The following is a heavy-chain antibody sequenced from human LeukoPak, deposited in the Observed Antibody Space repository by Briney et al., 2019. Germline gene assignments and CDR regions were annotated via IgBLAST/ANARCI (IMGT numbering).Heavy chain of an antibody. CDR3: ARSGYDGGGFDY. J-gene: IGHJ4*02. Sequence: SVKVSCKASGGTFSSYAISWVRQAPGQGLEWMGGIIPIFGTANYAQKFQGRVTITTDESTSTAYMELSSLRSEDTAVYYCARSGYDGGGFDYWGQGTLVIVSS. CDR1: GGTFSSYA. V-gene: IGHV1-69*05. D-gene: IGHD5-12*01. CDR2: IIPIFGTA.